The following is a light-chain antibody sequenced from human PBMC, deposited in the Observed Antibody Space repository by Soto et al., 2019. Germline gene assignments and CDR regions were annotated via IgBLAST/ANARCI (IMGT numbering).Light chain of an antibody. CDR2: GAS. CDR1: QSVSSS. Sequence: EIVMTQSPSTLCIDPLEIATLSCSASQSVSSSLAWYQQKPGQAPRLLIYGASTRATGVAARFSGSGSGTEFTLTISSLQSEDFAVYHCQQYKNWPLTFGQGTKV. J-gene: IGKJ1*01. V-gene: IGKV3-15*01. CDR3: QQYKNWPLT.